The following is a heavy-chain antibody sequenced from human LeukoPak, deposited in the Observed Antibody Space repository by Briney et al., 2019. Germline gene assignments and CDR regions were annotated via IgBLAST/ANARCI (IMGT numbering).Heavy chain of an antibody. J-gene: IGHJ6*02. Sequence: ASVKVSCKASGGTFSSYAISWVRQAPGKGLEWMGGFDPEDGETIYAQKFQGRVTMTEDTSTGTAYMELSSLRSEDTAVYYCATPLPQGLYYYYYGMDVWGQGTTVTVSS. CDR2: FDPEDGET. V-gene: IGHV1-24*01. CDR3: ATPLPQGLYYYYYGMDV. CDR1: GGTFSSYA.